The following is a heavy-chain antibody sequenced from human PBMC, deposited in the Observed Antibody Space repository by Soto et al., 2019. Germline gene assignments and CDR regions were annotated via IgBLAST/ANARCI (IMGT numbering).Heavy chain of an antibody. CDR1: GFTFSSYG. Sequence: QVQLVESGGGVVQPGRSLRLSCAASGFTFSSYGMHWVRQAPGKGLEWVAVISYDGSNKYYADSVKGRFTISRDNSKNTLYLHMNSLRAEDTAVYYCAKDHLRDYYDSTSAIDYWGQGTLVTVSS. V-gene: IGHV3-30*18. D-gene: IGHD3-22*01. CDR3: AKDHLRDYYDSTSAIDY. CDR2: ISYDGSNK. J-gene: IGHJ4*02.